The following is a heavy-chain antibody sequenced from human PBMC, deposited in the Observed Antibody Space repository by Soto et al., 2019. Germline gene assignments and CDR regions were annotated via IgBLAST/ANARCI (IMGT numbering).Heavy chain of an antibody. CDR3: ARGPARTGTTGCLDY. V-gene: IGHV1-2*04. J-gene: IGHJ4*02. D-gene: IGHD1-1*01. CDR2: INPNSGGT. Sequence: ASVKVSCKASGYTFTGYYMHWVRQAPGQGLEWMGWINPNSGGTNYAQKFQGWVTMTRDTSISTAYMELSRLRSDDTAVYYCARGPARTGTTGCLDYWGQGTLVTVSS. CDR1: GYTFTGYY.